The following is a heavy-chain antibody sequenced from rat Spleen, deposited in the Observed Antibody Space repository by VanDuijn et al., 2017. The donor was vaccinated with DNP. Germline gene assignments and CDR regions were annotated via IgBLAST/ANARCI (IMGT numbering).Heavy chain of an antibody. Sequence: EVQLVESGGGLVQPGGSLKLSCAASGFTFSDYYMAWVRQAPTKGLEWVATISYEGSSTAYRDSVKGRFTSSRDNAKSTLYLQMNSLRSEDMATYYCARQGPGITTRYFDYWGQGVMVTVSS. D-gene: IGHD1-4*01. CDR1: GFTFSDYY. V-gene: IGHV5-22*01. J-gene: IGHJ2*01. CDR3: ARQGPGITTRYFDY. CDR2: ISYEGSST.